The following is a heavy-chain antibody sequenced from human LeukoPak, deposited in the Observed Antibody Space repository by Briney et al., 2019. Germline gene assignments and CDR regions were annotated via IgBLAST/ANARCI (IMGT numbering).Heavy chain of an antibody. Sequence: SETLSLTCAVYGGSFSGYYWSWIRHPPGKGLEWIGEINHSGSTTYNPSLKSRVTISVDTSKNQFSLKLSSLTAADTAVYYCARQGCSGGSCSIYYYYYMDVWGKGTTVTISS. J-gene: IGHJ6*03. D-gene: IGHD2-15*01. CDR1: GGSFSGYY. V-gene: IGHV4-34*01. CDR2: INHSGST. CDR3: ARQGCSGGSCSIYYYYYMDV.